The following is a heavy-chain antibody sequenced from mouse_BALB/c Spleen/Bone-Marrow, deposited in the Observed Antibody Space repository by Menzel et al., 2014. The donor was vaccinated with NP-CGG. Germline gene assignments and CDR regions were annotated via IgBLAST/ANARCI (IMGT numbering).Heavy chain of an antibody. CDR2: ISNGGGST. D-gene: IGHD4-1*01. CDR1: GFTFSSYT. J-gene: IGHJ3*01. Sequence: LQQSGGGLVQPGGSLKLSCAASGFTFSSYTMSWVRQTPEKRLEWVAYISNGGGSTYYPDTVKGRFTISRDNAKDTLYLQMSSLKSEDTAMYYCATGTCAYWGQGTLVTVSA. V-gene: IGHV5-12-2*01. CDR3: ATGTCAY.